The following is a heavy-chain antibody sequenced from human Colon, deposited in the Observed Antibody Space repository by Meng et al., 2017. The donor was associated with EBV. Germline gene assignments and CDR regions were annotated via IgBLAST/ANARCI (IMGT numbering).Heavy chain of an antibody. D-gene: IGHD3-10*01. CDR1: GGSFRGYN. CDR2: IDHRGNT. CDR3: ARRGPSGNFSP. Sequence: VQPQQGVAGLLKPSEPLSRSCAVYGGSFRGYNWTWIRHPPGKGLEWIGEIDHRGNTKYNPSLKSGVTISLDTSKKQFSLKVSSVTAADSAVYYCARRGPSGNFSPWSQGALVTVSS. V-gene: IGHV4-34*01. J-gene: IGHJ5*02.